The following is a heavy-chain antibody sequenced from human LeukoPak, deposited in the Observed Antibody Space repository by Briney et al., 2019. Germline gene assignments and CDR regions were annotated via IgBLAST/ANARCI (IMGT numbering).Heavy chain of an antibody. Sequence: GGSLRLSCAASGFTFSDYYMSWIRQAPGKGLEWVSYISSSSSYTNYADSVKGRFTISRDNAKNTLYLQMNSLRAEDTAVYYCARAPRYCSGSSCYSIDYWGQGTLVTVSS. V-gene: IGHV3-11*06. J-gene: IGHJ4*02. CDR2: ISSSSSYT. D-gene: IGHD2-15*01. CDR3: ARAPRYCSGSSCYSIDY. CDR1: GFTFSDYY.